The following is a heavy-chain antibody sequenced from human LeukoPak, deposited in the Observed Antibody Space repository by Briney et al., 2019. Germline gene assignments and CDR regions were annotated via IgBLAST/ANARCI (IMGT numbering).Heavy chain of an antibody. J-gene: IGHJ4*02. V-gene: IGHV4-59*02. D-gene: IGHD7-27*01. CDR2: IYYTGT. CDR1: GGSVTDYY. Sequence: PSETLSPTCTVSGGSVTDYYWSLIRQSPGKGLEWIGYIYYTGTSYNPSLKSRVTISADTPKNQFSLKLISVTAADTAVYYCASRKLGNDYWGQGTLVTVSS. CDR3: ASRKLGNDY.